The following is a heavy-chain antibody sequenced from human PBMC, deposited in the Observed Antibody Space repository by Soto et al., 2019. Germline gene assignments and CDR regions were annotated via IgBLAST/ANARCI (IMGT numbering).Heavy chain of an antibody. D-gene: IGHD5-12*01. CDR2: IIPIFGTA. J-gene: IGHJ6*02. V-gene: IGHV1-69*12. CDR1: GGTFSSYA. Sequence: QVQLVQSGAEVKKPGSSVKVSCKASGGTFSSYAISWVRQAPGQGLEWMGGIIPIFGTANYAQKFQGRVTITADESTSTAYMELSSLRSEDTAVYYGVVEMATPGGYYYGMDVWGQGTTVTVSS. CDR3: VVEMATPGGYYYGMDV.